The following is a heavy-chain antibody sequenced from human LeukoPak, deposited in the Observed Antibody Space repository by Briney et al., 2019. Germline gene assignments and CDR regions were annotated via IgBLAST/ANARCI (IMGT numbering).Heavy chain of an antibody. CDR2: IYYTGNT. CDR1: GVSISSSNSY. J-gene: IGHJ4*02. V-gene: IGHV4-39*01. CDR3: GKQTGSGLFILP. D-gene: IGHD3/OR15-3a*01. Sequence: SETLSLTCSVSGVSISSSNSYWGWIRQPPGKGLEWIGSIYYTGNTYYNASLKSRVTISIDTSKNQFSLKLTSVTAADTAVYYWGKQTGSGLFILPGGQGTLVTVSS.